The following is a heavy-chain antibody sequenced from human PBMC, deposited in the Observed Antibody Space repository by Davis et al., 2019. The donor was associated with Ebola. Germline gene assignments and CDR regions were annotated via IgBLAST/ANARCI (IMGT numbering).Heavy chain of an antibody. V-gene: IGHV1-2*02. CDR3: ARQEGGGYDMGLVY. D-gene: IGHD5-12*01. J-gene: IGHJ4*02. CDR2: INPNSGGT. Sequence: ASVKVSCKASGYTFTGYYMHWVRQAPGQGLEWMGWINPNSGGTNYAQKFQGRVTMTRDTSISTAYMELSRLRSDDTAMYYCARQEGGGYDMGLVYWGQGTLVTVSS. CDR1: GYTFTGYY.